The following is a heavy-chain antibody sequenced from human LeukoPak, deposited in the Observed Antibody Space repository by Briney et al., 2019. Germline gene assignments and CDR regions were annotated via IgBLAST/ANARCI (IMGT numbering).Heavy chain of an antibody. V-gene: IGHV3-30*02. CDR1: GFIFSKYG. J-gene: IGHJ4*02. D-gene: IGHD5-24*01. CDR3: AKDLGYNDDY. CDR2: IRSDGSNK. Sequence: GGSLRLSCGASGFIFSKYGMHWVRQAPGKGLEWVTFIRSDGSNKYYADSVKGRFTISRDNSRNTLYLQMNSLRTEDTAVYYCAKDLGYNDDYWGQGTLVTVSS.